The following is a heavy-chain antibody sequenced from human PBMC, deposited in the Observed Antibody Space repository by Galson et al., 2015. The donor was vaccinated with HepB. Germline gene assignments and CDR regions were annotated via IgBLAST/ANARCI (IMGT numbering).Heavy chain of an antibody. V-gene: IGHV3-48*01. CDR1: GFTLGSYT. J-gene: IGHJ6*02. CDR3: ARDEEQLGPLTYYYGMDV. D-gene: IGHD6-6*01. Sequence: SLRLSCAASGFTLGSYTMNWVRQAPGKGLEWVSYITSSSATIYYADSVKGRFTISRDNAKNSLCLQMNSLRAEDTAVYYCARDEEQLGPLTYYYGMDVWGQGTTVTVSS. CDR2: ITSSSATI.